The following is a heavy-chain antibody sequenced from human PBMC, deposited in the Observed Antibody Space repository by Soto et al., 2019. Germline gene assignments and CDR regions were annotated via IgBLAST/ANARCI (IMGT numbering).Heavy chain of an antibody. D-gene: IGHD1-26*01. Sequence: SGTLCLTCNVSGGFISGYHWSWIRQPPGKGLEWIGYINNNGNTADSPSLESRVTISVHTSKNQISPNLTSVTAADTAVYYCAATPRYWGQGTLVTVSS. J-gene: IGHJ4*02. V-gene: IGHV4-59*01. CDR3: AATPRY. CDR1: GGFISGYH. CDR2: INNNGNT.